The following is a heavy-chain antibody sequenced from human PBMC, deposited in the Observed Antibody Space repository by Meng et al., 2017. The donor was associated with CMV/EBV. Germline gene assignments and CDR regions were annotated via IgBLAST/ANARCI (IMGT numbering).Heavy chain of an antibody. J-gene: IGHJ4*02. Sequence: QVQLPQGGAGLLKPSETLSLTFAVHGGSFSGYYWSWIRQPPGKGLEWIGEINHSGSTNYNPSLKSRVTISVDTSKNQFSLKLSSVTAADTAVYYCARAKIMYYYDSSGYYYDYWGQGTLVTVSS. CDR2: INHSGST. D-gene: IGHD3-22*01. CDR3: ARAKIMYYYDSSGYYYDY. CDR1: GGSFSGYY. V-gene: IGHV4-34*01.